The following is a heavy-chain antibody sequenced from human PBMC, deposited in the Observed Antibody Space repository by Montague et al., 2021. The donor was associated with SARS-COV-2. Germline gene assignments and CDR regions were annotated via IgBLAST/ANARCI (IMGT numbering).Heavy chain of an antibody. J-gene: IGHJ6*02. D-gene: IGHD6-13*01. Sequence: SLRLSLSASGFTSSSYAMSWVRQAPGKGLEWVSAISGSGGSTYYADSVKGRFTISRDNSKNTLYLQMNSLRAEDTAVYYCAKVGSSWYHGYYYGMDVWGQGTTVTVSS. CDR2: ISGSGGST. V-gene: IGHV3-23*01. CDR3: AKVGSSWYHGYYYGMDV. CDR1: GFTSSSYA.